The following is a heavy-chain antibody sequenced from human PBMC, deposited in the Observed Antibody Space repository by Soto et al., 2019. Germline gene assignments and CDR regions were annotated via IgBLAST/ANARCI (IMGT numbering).Heavy chain of an antibody. J-gene: IGHJ4*02. V-gene: IGHV3-23*01. D-gene: IGHD1-1*01. Sequence: SLRLSCAASGFTISSNAMYWVRQAPGKGLEWVSEISDRGDTTHYADSVKGRFTISRDTSKNTLYLQLNTLRADDTAVYYCAKDKPGTTSFDYWGQGALVTVSS. CDR3: AKDKPGTTSFDY. CDR2: ISDRGDTT. CDR1: GFTISSNA.